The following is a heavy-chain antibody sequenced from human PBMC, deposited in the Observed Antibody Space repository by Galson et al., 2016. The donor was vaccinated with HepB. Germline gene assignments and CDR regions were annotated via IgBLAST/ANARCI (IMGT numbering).Heavy chain of an antibody. CDR1: GFTFTSNW. CDR3: AVAYSNYGPPGY. J-gene: IGHJ4*02. Sequence: SLRLSCAASGFTFTSNWMNWVRQAPGKGLEWVASINRDGDAKYYVDFVKGRITISRDNAKNSLYLQINSLRVEDTAVYYCAVAYSNYGPPGYWGQGTLVTVSS. D-gene: IGHD2-21*01. CDR2: INRDGDAK. V-gene: IGHV3-7*01.